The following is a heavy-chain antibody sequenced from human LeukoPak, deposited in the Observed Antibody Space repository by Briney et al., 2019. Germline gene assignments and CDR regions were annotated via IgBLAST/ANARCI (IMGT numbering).Heavy chain of an antibody. CDR3: ARGSGILTGYMGSGYYYMDV. Sequence: SETLSLTCTVSGDSIGSYYWSWIRQSAGKGLEWIGRIYTSGSTNYNPSLKSRVTMSVDTSKNQFSLKLSSVTAADTAVYYCARGSGILTGYMGSGYYYMDVWGKGTTVTISS. CDR1: GDSIGSYY. D-gene: IGHD3-9*01. CDR2: IYTSGST. J-gene: IGHJ6*03. V-gene: IGHV4-4*07.